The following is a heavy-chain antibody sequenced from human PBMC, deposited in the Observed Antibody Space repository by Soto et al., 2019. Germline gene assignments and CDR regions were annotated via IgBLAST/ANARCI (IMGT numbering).Heavy chain of an antibody. J-gene: IGHJ4*02. CDR2: MNPNSGNT. D-gene: IGHD1-26*01. CDR3: ATYSGSYYVFGY. V-gene: IGHV1-8*01. Sequence: QVQLVQSGAEVWKPGASVKVSCKASGYTFISNDINWVRQATGQGLEWMGWMNPNSGNTGYAQKFQGRVTLTRNTSISTAYMELSGLTSEDTAVYYCATYSGSYYVFGYWGQGTLVTVSS. CDR1: GYTFISND.